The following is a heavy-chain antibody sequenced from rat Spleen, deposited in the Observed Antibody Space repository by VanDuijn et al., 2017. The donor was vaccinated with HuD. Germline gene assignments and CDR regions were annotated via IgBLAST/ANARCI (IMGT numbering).Heavy chain of an antibody. CDR3: TRDSDIPTYFFDY. CDR1: GFIFSDYY. V-gene: IGHV5-29*01. CDR2: FSYDGRTT. J-gene: IGHJ2*01. Sequence: EVQLVESDGGLVQPGRSLKLSCAASGFIFSDYYMAWVRQAPTEGLEWVATFSYDGRTTYYRDSVKGRFTISRDNAKSTLYLQMNSLRSEDTATYYCTRDSDIPTYFFDYWGQGVMVTVSS. D-gene: IGHD2-1*01.